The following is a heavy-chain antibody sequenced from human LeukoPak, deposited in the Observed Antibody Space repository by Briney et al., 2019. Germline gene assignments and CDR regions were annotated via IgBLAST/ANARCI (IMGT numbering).Heavy chain of an antibody. J-gene: IGHJ4*02. V-gene: IGHV4-34*01. Sequence: PSETLSLTCAVYGGSFSGYYWSWIRQPPGKGLEWIGEINHSGSTNYNPSLKSRVTISVDTSENQFSLKLSSVTAADTAVYYCARGRTRPIDYWGQGTLVTVSS. CDR2: INHSGST. CDR3: ARGRTRPIDY. CDR1: GGSFSGYY. D-gene: IGHD1-14*01.